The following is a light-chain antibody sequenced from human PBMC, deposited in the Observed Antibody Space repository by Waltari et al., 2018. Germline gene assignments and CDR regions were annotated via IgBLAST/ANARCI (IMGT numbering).Light chain of an antibody. J-gene: IGKJ1*01. CDR3: QQRFSWPT. V-gene: IGKV3D-20*02. CDR2: DAY. CDR1: QSVTNNY. Sequence: EVVLTQSPGTLTLSPGESASLSCRASQSVTNNYVAWYQQKPGHTPRLLIYDAYNRATGIPDRFSGSGSGTDFTLTISSLEPEDFAVYYCQQRFSWPTFGQGAKVEIK.